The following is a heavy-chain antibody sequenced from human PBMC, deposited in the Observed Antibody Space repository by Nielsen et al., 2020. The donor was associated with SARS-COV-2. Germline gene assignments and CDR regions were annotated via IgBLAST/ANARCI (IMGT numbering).Heavy chain of an antibody. J-gene: IGHJ4*02. CDR3: AKDGARGDYGYFDY. D-gene: IGHD4-17*01. V-gene: IGHV3-23*01. Sequence: GGSLRLSCAASGFTFSSYAMSWVRQAPGKGLEWVSAISGSGGSTYYADSVKGRFTISRDNSKNMLYLQMNSLRAEDTAVYYCAKDGARGDYGYFDYWGQGTLVTVSS. CDR2: ISGSGGST. CDR1: GFTFSSYA.